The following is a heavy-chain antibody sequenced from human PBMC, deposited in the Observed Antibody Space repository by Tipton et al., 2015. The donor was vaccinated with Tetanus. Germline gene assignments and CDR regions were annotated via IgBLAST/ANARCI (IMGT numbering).Heavy chain of an antibody. CDR1: GFTFTRYA. J-gene: IGHJ4*02. CDR2: ITFDGSTK. CDR3: AREDGGPTLDYFDS. D-gene: IGHD3-16*01. Sequence: SLRLSCAASGFTFTRYAMHWVRQSPGKGLEWVAVITFDGSTKYYGDSVKGPFTLSRDNSQNTLYLQMNSLKVEDTAVYYCAREDGGPTLDYFDSWGQGALVIVSS. V-gene: IGHV3-30-3*01.